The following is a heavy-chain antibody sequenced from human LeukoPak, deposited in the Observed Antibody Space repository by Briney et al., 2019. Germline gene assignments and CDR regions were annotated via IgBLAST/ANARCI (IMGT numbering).Heavy chain of an antibody. V-gene: IGHV4-59*08. Sequence: PSETLSLTCTVSGGSISSYYWSWIRQPPGKGLEWIGYIYYSGSTNYNPSLKSRVTISVDTSKNQFSLKLSSVTAADTAVYYCARLGMYYYDSSGYYYYYYGMDVWGQGTTVTVSS. CDR2: IYYSGST. J-gene: IGHJ6*02. CDR3: ARLGMYYYDSSGYYYYYYGMDV. CDR1: GGSISSYY. D-gene: IGHD3-22*01.